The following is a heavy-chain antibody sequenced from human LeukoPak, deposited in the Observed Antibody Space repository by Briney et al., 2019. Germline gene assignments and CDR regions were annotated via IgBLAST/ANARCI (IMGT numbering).Heavy chain of an antibody. J-gene: IGHJ6*03. CDR3: AKDTGQYNWNVGPNSYMDV. D-gene: IGHD1-20*01. V-gene: IGHV1-46*01. CDR1: GYLFIAYY. Sequence: GASVKVSCKASGYLFIAYYMHWVRQAPGQGLEWMGIINPRGGSTTYAQKFQGRVTMTRDTSTSTVYMELSSLRSEDTALYYCAKDTGQYNWNVGPNSYMDVWGKGTTVTVSS. CDR2: INPRGGST.